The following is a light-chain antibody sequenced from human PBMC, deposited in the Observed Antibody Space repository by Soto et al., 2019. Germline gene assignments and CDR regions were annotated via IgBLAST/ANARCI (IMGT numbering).Light chain of an antibody. J-gene: IGKJ2*01. CDR1: QSISRS. Sequence: EIVLTQSPAILSVSPGERATLSCRASQSISRSLACYHQKPGQAPRLLISDASTRATGIPARFSGSGSGTEFTLTISSLQSEDFALYYCHQYNSWPPGTFGQGTKVDI. V-gene: IGKV3-15*01. CDR2: DAS. CDR3: HQYNSWPPGT.